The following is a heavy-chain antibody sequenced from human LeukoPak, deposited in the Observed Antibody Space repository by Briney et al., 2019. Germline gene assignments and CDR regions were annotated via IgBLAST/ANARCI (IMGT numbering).Heavy chain of an antibody. CDR1: GGTFSSYA. V-gene: IGHV1-69*13. J-gene: IGHJ6*02. Sequence: SVKVSCKASGGTFSSYAISWVRQAPGQGLEWMGGIIPIFGTANYAQKFQGRVTITADDSTSTAYMELSSLRSEDTAVYYCARLIRYYYYGMDVWGQGTTVTVSS. CDR3: ARLIRYYYYGMDV. CDR2: IIPIFGTA.